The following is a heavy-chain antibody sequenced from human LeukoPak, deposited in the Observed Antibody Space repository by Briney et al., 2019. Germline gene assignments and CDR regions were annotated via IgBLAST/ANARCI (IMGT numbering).Heavy chain of an antibody. CDR1: GFTFSSYS. V-gene: IGHV3-48*01. J-gene: IGHJ4*02. D-gene: IGHD6-13*01. Sequence: GGSLRLSCAASGFTFSSYSMNWVRQAPGKGLEWVSYISSSSSTIYYADSVKGRFTISRDNAKNSLYLQMNSLRAEDTAVYYCAREGGYSSSWRATYYFDYWGQGTLVTVSS. CDR3: AREGGYSSSWRATYYFDY. CDR2: ISSSSSTI.